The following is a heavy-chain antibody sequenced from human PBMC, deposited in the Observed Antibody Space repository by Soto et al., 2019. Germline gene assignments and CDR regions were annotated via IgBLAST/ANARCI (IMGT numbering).Heavy chain of an antibody. D-gene: IGHD3-3*01. J-gene: IGHJ6*02. CDR1: GYTFTSYA. V-gene: IGHV1-3*04. CDR2: INTGNGNT. CDR3: ARGIDYDFWSGYNYYYYYYGMDV. Sequence: XSVKVSCRASGYTFTSYAMHWVRQAPGQRLEWMGWINTGNGNTKYSQKFQGRVTITRDTSASTAYMELSSLRSEDTAVYYCARGIDYDFWSGYNYYYYYYGMDVWGQGTTVTVSS.